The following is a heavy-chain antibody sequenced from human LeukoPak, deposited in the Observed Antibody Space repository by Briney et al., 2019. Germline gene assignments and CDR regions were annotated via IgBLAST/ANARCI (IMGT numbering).Heavy chain of an antibody. J-gene: IGHJ6*04. CDR2: IIPIFGTA. Sequence: SVKVSCTASGGTFSSYAISWVRQAPGQGLEWMGGIIPIFGTANYAQKFQGRVTITADESTSTAYMELSSLRSEDTAVYYCARERKGSGSYRYGMDVWGKETTVTVSS. CDR1: GGTFSSYA. D-gene: IGHD3-10*01. CDR3: ARERKGSGSYRYGMDV. V-gene: IGHV1-69*01.